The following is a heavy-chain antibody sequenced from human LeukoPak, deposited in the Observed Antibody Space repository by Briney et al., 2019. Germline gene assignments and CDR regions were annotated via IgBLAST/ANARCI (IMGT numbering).Heavy chain of an antibody. CDR3: TTYDFWSVSYAFDI. D-gene: IGHD3-3*01. J-gene: IGHJ3*02. CDR2: IKSKTDGGTT. CDR1: GFTFSSAW. Sequence: GGSLRLSCAASGFTFSSAWMSWVRQAPGKGLEWVGRIKSKTDGGTTDYAAPVKGRFTISRDDSKNTLYLQMNSLKTEDTAVYYCTTYDFWSVSYAFDIWGQGTMVTVSS. V-gene: IGHV3-15*01.